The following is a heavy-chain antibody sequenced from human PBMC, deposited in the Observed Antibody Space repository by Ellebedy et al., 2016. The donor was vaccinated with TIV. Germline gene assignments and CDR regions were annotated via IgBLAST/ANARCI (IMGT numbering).Heavy chain of an antibody. J-gene: IGHJ4*02. CDR3: ARQER. CDR2: ISSSGNFM. CDR1: GFTFSSYS. Sequence: GGSLRLXXAASGFTFSSYSMNWVRQAPGKGLEWVSSISSSGNFMYYADSLKGRFTISRDNANNSLYLQMNSLRVDDTAVYYCARQERWGQGTLVTVSS. V-gene: IGHV3-21*04. D-gene: IGHD1-1*01.